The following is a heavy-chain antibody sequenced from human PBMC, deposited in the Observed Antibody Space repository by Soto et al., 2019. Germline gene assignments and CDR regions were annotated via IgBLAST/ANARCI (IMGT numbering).Heavy chain of an antibody. V-gene: IGHV3-23*01. J-gene: IGHJ4*02. D-gene: IGHD5-18*01. CDR3: AKDRIVDTAMAPPAFDY. CDR2: ISGSGGST. Sequence: GGSLRLSCAASGFTFSSYAMSWVRQAPGKGLEWVSAISGSGGSTYYADSVKGRLTISRDNSKDTLYLQMNSLRAEETAVYYCAKDRIVDTAMAPPAFDYWGQGTLVTVSS. CDR1: GFTFSSYA.